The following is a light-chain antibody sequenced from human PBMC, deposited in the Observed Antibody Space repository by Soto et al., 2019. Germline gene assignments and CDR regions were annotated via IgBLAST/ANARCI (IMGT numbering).Light chain of an antibody. J-gene: IGKJ1*01. Sequence: EIVMTQSPATLSVSPGERATLSCRASQSVSSNLAWYQQKPGQAPRLLIYGASNRATGIPNRFSGSGSGTDFTLTINRLEPEDFAVYYCQQYGGWRTFGQGTKVDIK. CDR1: QSVSSN. CDR2: GAS. CDR3: QQYGGWRT. V-gene: IGKV3D-15*01.